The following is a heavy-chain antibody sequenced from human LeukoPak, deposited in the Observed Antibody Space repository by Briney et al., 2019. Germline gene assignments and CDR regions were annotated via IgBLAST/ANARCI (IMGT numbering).Heavy chain of an antibody. V-gene: IGHV3-53*01. CDR3: ARNILFAFDI. CDR1: GLTVSSSY. CDR2: IYNDGST. J-gene: IGHJ3*02. Sequence: PGGSLRLSCAASGLTVSSSYMSWARQAPGKGLEWVSIIYNDGSTYYADSMKGRFTISRDNSKNTLYLQVNSLRAEDTAMCYCARNILFAFDIWGQGAMVTVSS.